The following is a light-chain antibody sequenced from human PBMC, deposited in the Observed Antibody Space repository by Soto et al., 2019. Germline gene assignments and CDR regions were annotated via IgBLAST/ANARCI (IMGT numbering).Light chain of an antibody. CDR2: GAS. Sequence: EIVMTQSPATLSVSPGERVTLSCRASESLSTYLAWYQQKPGQAPRLLIYGASTKATGIPARFSGSGSATDFTLTISSLLSEDSAVYYCQSYNDWPFTFGQGTKLEI. CDR3: QSYNDWPFT. CDR1: ESLSTY. V-gene: IGKV3-15*01. J-gene: IGKJ2*01.